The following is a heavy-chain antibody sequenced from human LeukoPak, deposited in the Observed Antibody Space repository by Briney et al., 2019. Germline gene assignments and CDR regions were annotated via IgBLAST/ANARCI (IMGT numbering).Heavy chain of an antibody. V-gene: IGHV3-30*04. CDR3: ARAVYRSGGYYFDY. CDR2: ISYDGSDK. D-gene: IGHD6-19*01. CDR1: GFTFSSYA. Sequence: GGSLRLSCAASGFTFSSYAMQWVRRAPGKGLEWVAVISYDGSDKNYADSVKGRFTISRDNSKNTLYLQMNSLRADDTAVYYCARAVYRSGGYYFDYWGQGTLVIVSS. J-gene: IGHJ4*02.